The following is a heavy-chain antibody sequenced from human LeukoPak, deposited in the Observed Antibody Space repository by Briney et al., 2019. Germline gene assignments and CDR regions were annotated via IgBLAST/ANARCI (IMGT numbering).Heavy chain of an antibody. D-gene: IGHD2-2*01. V-gene: IGHV3-11*04. CDR3: AREGYCSSTSCLKYYYYYGMDA. J-gene: IGHJ6*02. CDR1: GFTFSDYY. CDR2: ISSSGSTI. Sequence: GGSLRLSCAASGFTFSDYYMSWIRQAPGKGLEWVSYISSSGSTIYYADSVKGRFTISRDNAKNSLYLQMNSLRAEDTAVYYCAREGYCSSTSCLKYYYYYGMDAWGQGTTVTVSS.